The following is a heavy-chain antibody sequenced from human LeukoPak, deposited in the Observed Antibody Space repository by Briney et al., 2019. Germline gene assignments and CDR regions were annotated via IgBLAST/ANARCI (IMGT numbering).Heavy chain of an antibody. Sequence: PSQTLSLTCTVSGGSISSYYWSWIRQPPGKGLERIGYIYYSGSTNYNPSLKSRVTISVDTSKNQFSLKLSSVTAADTAVYYCARHGRTPERFDYWGQGTPVTVSS. J-gene: IGHJ4*02. CDR3: ARHGRTPERFDY. V-gene: IGHV4-59*08. CDR1: GGSISSYY. CDR2: IYYSGST. D-gene: IGHD1-14*01.